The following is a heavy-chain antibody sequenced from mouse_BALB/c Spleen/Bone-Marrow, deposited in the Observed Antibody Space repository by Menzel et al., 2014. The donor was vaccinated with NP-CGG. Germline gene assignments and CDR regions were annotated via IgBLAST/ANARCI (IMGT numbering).Heavy chain of an antibody. D-gene: IGHD2-14*01. CDR2: IDPANGNA. J-gene: IGHJ2*01. CDR3: ARYRLGTYFDF. CDR1: GFNNKDTY. Sequence: VQLQQSGAELVKPGASVKLSCTASGFNNKDTYMHWVKQRPEQGLEWIGRIDPANGNAKYDPKFQGKATITADTSSNTAYLQLSSLTSEDTAVYYCARYRLGTYFDFWGQGTTLTVSS. V-gene: IGHV14-3*02.